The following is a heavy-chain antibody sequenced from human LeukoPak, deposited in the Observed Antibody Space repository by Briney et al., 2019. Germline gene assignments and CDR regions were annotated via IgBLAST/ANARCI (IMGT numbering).Heavy chain of an antibody. CDR1: GFTFSSYA. CDR3: AREVTVTTALLTTPFAY. J-gene: IGHJ4*02. V-gene: IGHV3-30*04. D-gene: IGHD4-17*01. CDR2: ISYDGSNK. Sequence: QPGGSLRLSCAASGFTFSSYAMHWVRQAPGKGLEWVAVISYDGSNKYYADSVKGRFTISRDNSKNTPYLQMNSLRAEDTAVYYCAREVTVTTALLTTPFAYWGQGTLVTVSS.